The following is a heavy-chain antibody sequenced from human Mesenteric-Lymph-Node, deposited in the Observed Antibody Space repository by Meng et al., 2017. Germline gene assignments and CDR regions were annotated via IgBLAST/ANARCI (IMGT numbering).Heavy chain of an antibody. CDR3: ATYSNTWYDPDY. Sequence: GGSLRLSCAASGFSFSIYNMNWVRQAPGKGLEWVSSISSSSSHIYYADSVKGRFTISRDNAKNSLYLQMNSLRAEDTAVYYCATYSNTWYDPDYWGQGTLVTVSS. V-gene: IGHV3-21*01. CDR1: GFSFSIYN. J-gene: IGHJ4*02. D-gene: IGHD6-13*01. CDR2: ISSSSSHI.